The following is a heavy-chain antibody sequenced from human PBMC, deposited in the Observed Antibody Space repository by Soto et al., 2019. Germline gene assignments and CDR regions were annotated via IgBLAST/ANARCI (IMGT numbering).Heavy chain of an antibody. CDR1: GGTFSSYT. Sequence: QVQLVQSGAEVKKPGSSVKVSCKASGGTFSSYTISWVRQAPGQGLEWMGRIIPILGIANYAQKFQGRVTITEDKSTSKAYMELSSLRSEDTAVYYCAIDSGPVRTVPYFDSWGQGTLVTVSS. J-gene: IGHJ4*02. CDR3: AIDSGPVRTVPYFDS. D-gene: IGHD2-2*01. CDR2: IIPILGIA. V-gene: IGHV1-69*08.